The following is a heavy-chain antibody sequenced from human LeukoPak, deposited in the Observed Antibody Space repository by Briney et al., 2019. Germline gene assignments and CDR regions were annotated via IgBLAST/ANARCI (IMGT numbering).Heavy chain of an antibody. D-gene: IGHD2-2*01. CDR1: GGSISSYY. CDR3: ARDGGGIYQPQNNDAFDI. J-gene: IGHJ3*02. Sequence: SETLSLTCTVSGGSISSYYWSWIRQPPGKGLEWIGYIYYSGSTNYNPSLKSRVTISVDTSKNQFSLKLSSVTAADTAVYYCARDGGGIYQPQNNDAFDIWGQGTMVTVSS. CDR2: IYYSGST. V-gene: IGHV4-59*01.